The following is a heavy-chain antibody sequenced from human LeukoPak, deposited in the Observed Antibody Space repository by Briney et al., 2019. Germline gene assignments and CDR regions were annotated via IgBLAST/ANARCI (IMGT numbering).Heavy chain of an antibody. V-gene: IGHV4-39*07. CDR3: ARDDRQLAAFDY. Sequence: SETLSLTCTVSGDSISSRNYYWGWIRQPPGKGLEWIGNIYYGGSTYYNPPLKSRVTISVDTSKNQFSLRLSSLTAADTAVYYCARDDRQLAAFDYWGQGTLVTVSS. J-gene: IGHJ4*02. D-gene: IGHD6-6*01. CDR1: GDSISSRNYY. CDR2: IYYGGST.